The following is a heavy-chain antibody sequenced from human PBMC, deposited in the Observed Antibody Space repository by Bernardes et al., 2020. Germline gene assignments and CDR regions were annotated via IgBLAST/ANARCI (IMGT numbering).Heavy chain of an antibody. J-gene: IGHJ5*02. Sequence: ASVKVSCKASGYTFTNSGISWVRQAPGQGLEWMGWIITYNGNTNYAQKFQGRVTMTTDTSTSTAYMDLRSLRSDDTAIYFCAREVTFGGVIATNWFDPWGQGTLVTVSS. CDR3: AREVTFGGVIATNWFDP. CDR1: GYTFTNSG. D-gene: IGHD3-16*02. CDR2: IITYNGNT. V-gene: IGHV1-18*01.